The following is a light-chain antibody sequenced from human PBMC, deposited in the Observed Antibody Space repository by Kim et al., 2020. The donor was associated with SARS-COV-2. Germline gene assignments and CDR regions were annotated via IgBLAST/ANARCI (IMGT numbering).Light chain of an antibody. CDR3: QQRSDWPVT. V-gene: IGKV3-11*02. J-gene: IGKJ5*01. CDR1: QSVNNY. CDR2: EAS. Sequence: EIALTQSPDTLSLSPGERATLSCRASQSVNNYIAWYQRRPGQAPRLLIYEASTRATDIPARFSGSGSGRDFTLTITSLESEDVAVYYCQQRSDWPVTFGQGTRLESK.